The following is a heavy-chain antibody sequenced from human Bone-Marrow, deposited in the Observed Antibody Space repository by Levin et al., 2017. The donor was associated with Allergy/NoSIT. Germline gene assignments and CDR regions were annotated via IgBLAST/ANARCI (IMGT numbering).Heavy chain of an antibody. V-gene: IGHV1-69*08. CDR1: GDTFFTYT. CDR3: ALTKGVAAAGMGYYFDY. CDR2: IIPIFGTP. D-gene: IGHD6-13*01. J-gene: IGHJ4*02. Sequence: SVKVSCEASGDTFFTYTFSWVRQAPGQGLEWMGRIIPIFGTPDYAQQFQARVTITADRATSTAYMELTSLRSDDTAVYYCALTKGVAAAGMGYYFDYWGQGTLVTVSS.